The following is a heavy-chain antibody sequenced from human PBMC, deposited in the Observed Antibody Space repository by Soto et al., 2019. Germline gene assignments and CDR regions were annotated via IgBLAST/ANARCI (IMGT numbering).Heavy chain of an antibody. J-gene: IGHJ4*02. Sequence: SQTLSLTCAISGDSVSSNSAAWNWIRQSPSRGLEWLGRTYYRSKWYNDYAVSVKSRITINPDTSKNQFSLQLNSATPEDTAVYYCARDWPITIFGVVTLYYFDYWGQGTLVTVSS. V-gene: IGHV6-1*01. CDR3: ARDWPITIFGVVTLYYFDY. D-gene: IGHD3-3*01. CDR1: GDSVSSNSAA. CDR2: TYYRSKWYN.